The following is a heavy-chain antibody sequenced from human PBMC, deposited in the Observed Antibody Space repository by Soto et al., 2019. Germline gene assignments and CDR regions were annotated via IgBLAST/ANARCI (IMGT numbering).Heavy chain of an antibody. CDR2: IYYSGST. CDR3: ARDLWFGELWYYMDV. D-gene: IGHD3-10*01. Sequence: SETLSLTCTVSGGSISSYYWSWIRQPPGKGLEWIGYIYYSGSTNYNPSLKSRVTISVDTSKNQFSLKLSSVTAADTAVYYCARDLWFGELWYYMDVWGKGTTVTVSS. V-gene: IGHV4-59*01. J-gene: IGHJ6*03. CDR1: GGSISSYY.